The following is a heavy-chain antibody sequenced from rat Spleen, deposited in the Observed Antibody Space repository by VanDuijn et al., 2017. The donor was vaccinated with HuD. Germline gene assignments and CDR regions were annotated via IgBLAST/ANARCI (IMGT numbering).Heavy chain of an antibody. V-gene: IGHV2-72*01. J-gene: IGHJ2*01. CDR3: ARLRTSPFYFDY. D-gene: IGHD3-8*01. CDR2: IWAGGST. CDR1: GFSLISKG. Sequence: QVQLKESGPGLMQPSETLSLTCTVSGFSLISKGVGWVRQPLGKDLMWMGTIWAGGSTNYNSAVQSRLSINRDTSKSQVFLKMDSLQPEDTGTYYCARLRTSPFYFDYWGQGVMVTVSS.